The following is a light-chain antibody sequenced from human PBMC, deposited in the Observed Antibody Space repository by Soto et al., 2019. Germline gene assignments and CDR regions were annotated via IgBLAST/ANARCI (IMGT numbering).Light chain of an antibody. CDR3: QQYDNWPPWT. CDR2: GAS. V-gene: IGKV3-15*01. Sequence: EVVMTQSPATLSASPGERVTLSCRASQSVNSNLAWYQQKPGQAPRLLIYGASTRATGIPARFSGSGSGAEFTLTISSLQSEYLAVYYCQQYDNWPPWTFGQGTKVEIK. CDR1: QSVNSN. J-gene: IGKJ1*01.